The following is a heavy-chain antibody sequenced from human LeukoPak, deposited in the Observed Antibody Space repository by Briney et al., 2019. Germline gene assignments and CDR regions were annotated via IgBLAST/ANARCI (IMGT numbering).Heavy chain of an antibody. J-gene: IGHJ4*02. CDR2: ISSSSSYI. CDR1: GFIFSSYS. D-gene: IGHD6-13*01. CDR3: ARGPLIAAAGTW. V-gene: IGHV3-21*04. Sequence: PGGSLRLSCAASGFIFSSYSMNWVRQAPGKGLEWVSSISSSSSYIYYADSVKGRFTISRDNAKNSLFLQMNSLRAEDTAVYYCARGPLIAAAGTWWGQGTLVTVSS.